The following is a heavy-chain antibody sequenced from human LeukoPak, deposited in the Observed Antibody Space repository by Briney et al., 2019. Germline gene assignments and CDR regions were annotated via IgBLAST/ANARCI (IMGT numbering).Heavy chain of an antibody. CDR3: ARESGGYCSGGSCYPDQYYYYYYGMDV. D-gene: IGHD2-15*01. V-gene: IGHV1-69*04. Sequence: SVKVSCKASGGTFSSYAISWVRQAPGQGLEWMGRIIPILGIANYAQKFQGRVTITVDKSTSTAYMELSSLRSEDTAVYYCARESGGYCSGGSCYPDQYYYYYYGMDVWGQGTTVTVSS. J-gene: IGHJ6*02. CDR1: GGTFSSYA. CDR2: IIPILGIA.